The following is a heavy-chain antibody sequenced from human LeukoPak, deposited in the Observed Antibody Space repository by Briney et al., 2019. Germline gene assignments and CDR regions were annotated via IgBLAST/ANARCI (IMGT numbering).Heavy chain of an antibody. CDR3: ARDAVSTVTAGGIDY. V-gene: IGHV1-18*01. CDR2: ISAYSGNT. CDR1: GYTFTSYC. D-gene: IGHD2-21*02. J-gene: IGHJ4*02. Sequence: SVKVSCKASGYTFTSYCLRWVRQAPGQGLEWMAWISAYSGNTEYAENIQGRVTMTTDTSTNTAYMELRSLRSDDTAVYYCARDAVSTVTAGGIDYWGQGTLVTVSS.